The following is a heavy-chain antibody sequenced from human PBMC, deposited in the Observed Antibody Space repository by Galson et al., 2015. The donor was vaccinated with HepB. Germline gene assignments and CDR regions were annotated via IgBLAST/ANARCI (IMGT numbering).Heavy chain of an antibody. CDR3: ARDVIAVAVPVGGADY. Sequence: SVKVSCKASGYTFTSYGISWVRQAPGQGLEWMGWISAYNGNTNYAQKLQGRVTMTTDTSTSTAYMELRSLRSDDTAVYYCARDVIAVAVPVGGADYWGQGTLVTVSS. D-gene: IGHD6-19*01. V-gene: IGHV1-18*04. CDR1: GYTFTSYG. J-gene: IGHJ4*02. CDR2: ISAYNGNT.